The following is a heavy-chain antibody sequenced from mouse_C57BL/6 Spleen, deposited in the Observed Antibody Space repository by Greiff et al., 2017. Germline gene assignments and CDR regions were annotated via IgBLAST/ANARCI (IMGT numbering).Heavy chain of an antibody. CDR1: GYTFTGYW. D-gene: IGHD1-1*01. V-gene: IGHV1-9*01. Sequence: QVQLQQSGAELMKPGASVKLSCKATGYTFTGYWIEWVKQRPGHGLEWIGEILPGSGSTNYNEKFKGKATFTADTSSNTAYMQLSSLTTADSAVYYCARDGYYYGSSERYFDVWGTGTTVTVSS. J-gene: IGHJ1*03. CDR3: ARDGYYYGSSERYFDV. CDR2: ILPGSGST.